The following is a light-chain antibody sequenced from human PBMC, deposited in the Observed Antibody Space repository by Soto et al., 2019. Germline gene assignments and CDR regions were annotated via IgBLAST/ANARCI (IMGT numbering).Light chain of an antibody. Sequence: DIQMTQSPSSLSASVGDRVTITCQASQDITNYLNWYQQKLGKAPKLLIFDASSLETGVPSRFSGSGSGTDFTFTISSLQPEDFATYYCQQYYSYPRTFGQGTKVDIK. V-gene: IGKV1-33*01. CDR1: QDITNY. CDR2: DAS. CDR3: QQYYSYPRT. J-gene: IGKJ1*01.